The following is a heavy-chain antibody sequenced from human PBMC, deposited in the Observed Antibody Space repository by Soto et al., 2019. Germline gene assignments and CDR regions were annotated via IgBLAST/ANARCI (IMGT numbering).Heavy chain of an antibody. D-gene: IGHD6-19*01. CDR2: ISGSGGST. CDR3: AKLLSGYSSGWYGY. J-gene: IGHJ4*02. CDR1: GFTFSSYA. V-gene: IGHV3-23*01. Sequence: GGSLRLSCAASGFTFSSYAMSWVRQAPGKGLEWVSAISGSGGSTYYADSVKGRFTISRDNSKNTLYLQMNSLRAEDTAVYYCAKLLSGYSSGWYGYWGQGTLVTVSS.